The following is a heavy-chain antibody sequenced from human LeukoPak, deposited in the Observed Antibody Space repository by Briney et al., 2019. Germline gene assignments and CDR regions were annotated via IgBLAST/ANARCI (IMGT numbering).Heavy chain of an antibody. D-gene: IGHD6-19*01. CDR2: ISAYNGNT. V-gene: IGHV1-18*01. J-gene: IGHJ6*03. CDR1: GYTFTSYG. CDR3: ARVVGLHSSGWYNYYHYMDV. Sequence: ASVKVSCKASGYTFTSYGISWVRQAPGQGLEWMGWISAYNGNTNYAQKLQGRVTMTTDTSTSTAYMELRSLRSDDTVVYYCARVVGLHSSGWYNYYHYMDVWGKGTTVTVPS.